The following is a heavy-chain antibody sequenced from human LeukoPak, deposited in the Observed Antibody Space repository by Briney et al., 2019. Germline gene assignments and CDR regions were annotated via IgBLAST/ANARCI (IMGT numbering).Heavy chain of an antibody. D-gene: IGHD3-16*01. Sequence: PSETLSLTCTVSGGSISSYYWNWIRQPPGKGLEWIGYIYYSGGTNYNPSLKSRVTISVDTSKNQFSLKLSSVTAADTAVYYCARESIRAGIDPWGQGTLVTVSS. CDR3: ARESIRAGIDP. J-gene: IGHJ5*02. V-gene: IGHV4-59*01. CDR2: IYYSGGT. CDR1: GGSISSYY.